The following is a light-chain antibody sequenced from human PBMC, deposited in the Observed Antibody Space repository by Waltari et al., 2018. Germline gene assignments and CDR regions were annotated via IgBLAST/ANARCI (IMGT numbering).Light chain of an antibody. V-gene: IGKV3-15*01. CDR1: QSVGSN. CDR3: QQYNNWPPYT. CDR2: AAS. Sequence: DIVMTQSPATLSVSPGERATLSCRASQSVGSNLAWYQQNPGQAPRLLIFAASRRATGIPARFSGSGSGTEFTLTIGSLQSEDFAVYYCQQYNNWPPYTFGQGTKLEIK. J-gene: IGKJ2*01.